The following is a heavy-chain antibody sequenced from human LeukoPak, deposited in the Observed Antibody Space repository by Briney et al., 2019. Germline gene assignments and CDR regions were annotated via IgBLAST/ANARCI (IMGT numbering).Heavy chain of an antibody. D-gene: IGHD6-13*01. V-gene: IGHV1-18*01. CDR2: ISAYNGNT. CDR1: GYTFTSYG. J-gene: IGHJ6*03. CDR3: ARDGADSSSWYWGRMYYYYYMDV. Sequence: ASVKVSCKASGYTFTSYGISWVRQAPGQGLEWMRWISAYNGNTNYAQKLQGRVTMTTDTSTSTAYMELRSLRSDDTAVYYCARDGADSSSWYWGRMYYYYYMDVWGKGTTVTVSS.